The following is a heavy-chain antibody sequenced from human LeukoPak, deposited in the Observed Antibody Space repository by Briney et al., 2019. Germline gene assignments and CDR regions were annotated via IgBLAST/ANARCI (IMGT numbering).Heavy chain of an antibody. J-gene: IGHJ4*02. Sequence: PGGSLRLSCAASGLTVSSNCMNWVRQAPGKGLEWVSLIYSGGSTYYTDSVKGRFTISRDNSKNTLYLQMNSLRAEDTAVYYCARRAGDYSHPYDYWGQGILVTVSS. CDR2: IYSGGST. D-gene: IGHD3-22*01. CDR3: ARRAGDYSHPYDY. CDR1: GLTVSSNC. V-gene: IGHV3-53*01.